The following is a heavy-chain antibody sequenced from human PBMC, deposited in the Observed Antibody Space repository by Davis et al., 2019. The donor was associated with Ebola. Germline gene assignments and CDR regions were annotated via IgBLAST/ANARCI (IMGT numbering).Heavy chain of an antibody. Sequence: SETLSLTCAVSGGSISRSNWWSWVRQPPGKGLEWIGEIDHSGSTNYNPSLKSRVTISVDKSKNQFSLKLNSVTAADTAGYYCGRVCGNGCSGIDYWGQGTLVTVSS. CDR1: GGSISRSNW. V-gene: IGHV4-4*02. CDR2: IDHSGST. J-gene: IGHJ4*02. D-gene: IGHD2-21*02. CDR3: GRVCGNGCSGIDY.